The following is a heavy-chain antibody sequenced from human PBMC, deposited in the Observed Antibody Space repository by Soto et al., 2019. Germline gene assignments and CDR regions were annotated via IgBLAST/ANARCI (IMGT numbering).Heavy chain of an antibody. CDR3: ARGGYDTLTEGGGVYFAS. Sequence: SETLSLTCSVSGGSITSGGYYWSWIRQHPGEGLEWIGYIYHTGSTYYNPSLKSRLTMSVDTSRNQFSLNLNSVTAADTAVYYCARGGYDTLTEGGGVYFASWGQGTLVTVSS. J-gene: IGHJ4*02. D-gene: IGHD3-9*01. V-gene: IGHV4-31*03. CDR1: GGSITSGGYY. CDR2: IYHTGST.